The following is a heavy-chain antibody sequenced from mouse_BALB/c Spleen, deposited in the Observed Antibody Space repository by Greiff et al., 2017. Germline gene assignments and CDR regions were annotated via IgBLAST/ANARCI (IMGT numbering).Heavy chain of an antibody. Sequence: VQLQQSGPELVKPGASVRISCKASGYTFTSYYIHWVKQRPGQGLEWIGWIYPGNVNTKYNEKFKGKATLTADKSSSTAYMQLSSLTSEDSAVYFCARSRGLYYYAMDYWGQGTSVTVSS. D-gene: IGHD3-1*01. CDR1: GYTFTSYY. CDR3: ARSRGLYYYAMDY. CDR2: IYPGNVNT. V-gene: IGHV1S56*01. J-gene: IGHJ4*01.